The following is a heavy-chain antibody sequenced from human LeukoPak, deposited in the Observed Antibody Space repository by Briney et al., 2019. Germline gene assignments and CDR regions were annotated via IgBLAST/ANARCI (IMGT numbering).Heavy chain of an antibody. CDR1: GGSISSGGYS. D-gene: IGHD2-15*01. J-gene: IGHJ5*02. CDR2: IYHSGST. Sequence: SETLSLTCAVSGGSISSGGYSWSWIRQPPGKGLEGIGYIYHSGSTYYNPSLKSRVTISVDRSKNQFSLKLSSVTAADTAVYYCARGLLSSARLSWFDPWGQGTLVTVSS. CDR3: ARGLLSSARLSWFDP. V-gene: IGHV4-30-2*01.